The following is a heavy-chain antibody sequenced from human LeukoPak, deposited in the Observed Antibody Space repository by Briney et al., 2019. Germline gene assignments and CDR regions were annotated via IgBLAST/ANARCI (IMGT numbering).Heavy chain of an antibody. V-gene: IGHV3-20*04. CDR3: ASPNGRSVAGIDY. J-gene: IGHJ4*02. CDR1: GFTFDDYG. CDR2: INWNGGST. Sequence: GGSLRLSCAASGFTFDDYGMSWVRQAPGKGLEWVSGINWNGGSTGYADSVKGRFTISRDNAKNSLYLQMNSLRVEDTAVYYCASPNGRSVAGIDYWGQGTLVTVSS. D-gene: IGHD6-19*01.